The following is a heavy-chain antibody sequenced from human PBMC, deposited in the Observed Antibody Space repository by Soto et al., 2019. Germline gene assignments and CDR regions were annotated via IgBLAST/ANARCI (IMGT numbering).Heavy chain of an antibody. D-gene: IGHD5-18*01. V-gene: IGHV4-30-2*01. CDR2: IYHSGST. Sequence: QLQLQESGSGLVKPSQTLSLTCAVSGGSISSGGYSWSWIRQPPGKGLEWIGYIYHSGSTYYNPSLKRRVTISVDRSKNQFSLKLSSVTAADTAVYYCARGHARGYSYGWFDPWGQGTLVTVSS. J-gene: IGHJ5*02. CDR3: ARGHARGYSYGWFDP. CDR1: GGSISSGGYS.